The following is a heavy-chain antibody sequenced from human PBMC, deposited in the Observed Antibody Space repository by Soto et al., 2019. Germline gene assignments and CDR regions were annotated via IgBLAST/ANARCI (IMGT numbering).Heavy chain of an antibody. V-gene: IGHV5-10-1*01. Sequence: GESLKISCKGSGYSFTSYWISWVRQMPGKGLEWMGRIDPSDSYTNYSPSFQGHVTISADKSISTAYLQWSSLKASDTAMYYCARSYYDFWSGYGGGGFDIWGQGTMVTVSS. CDR3: ARSYYDFWSGYGGGGFDI. CDR1: GYSFTSYW. D-gene: IGHD3-3*01. CDR2: IDPSDSYT. J-gene: IGHJ3*02.